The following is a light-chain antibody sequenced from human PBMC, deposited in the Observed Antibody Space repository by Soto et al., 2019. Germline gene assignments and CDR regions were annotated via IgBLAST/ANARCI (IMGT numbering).Light chain of an antibody. CDR2: GAS. CDR3: QQYNNRPPWT. Sequence: EIVMTQSPATMSVSPGERATLSCRASQSISSNLAWYQQRPGQAPRLLIHGASTRATGIPARFSGSGFGTEFTLIISSLQSEDFAVYYCQQYNNRPPWTFGQGTKVEIK. CDR1: QSISSN. J-gene: IGKJ1*01. V-gene: IGKV3-15*01.